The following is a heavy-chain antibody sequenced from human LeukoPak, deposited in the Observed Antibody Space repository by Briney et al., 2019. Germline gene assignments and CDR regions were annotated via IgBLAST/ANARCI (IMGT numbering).Heavy chain of an antibody. D-gene: IGHD3-3*01. CDR3: ARALLGGHDYYMDV. J-gene: IGHJ6*03. V-gene: IGHV1-69*13. Sequence: SVKVSCKSSGGTFSIYSNNWVRQAPGQGLEWMGGIIPMFGIPNYAQKFQGRVTITADESTSTAYMELSSLRSEDTAVYYCARALLGGHDYYMDVWGKGTTVTISS. CDR2: IIPMFGIP. CDR1: GGTFSIYS.